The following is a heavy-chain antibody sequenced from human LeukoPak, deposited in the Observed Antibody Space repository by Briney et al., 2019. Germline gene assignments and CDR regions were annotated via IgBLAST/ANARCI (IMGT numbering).Heavy chain of an antibody. J-gene: IGHJ4*02. CDR3: AKGTATPDLNYFGY. CDR2: DWYDGGNK. V-gene: IGHV3-33*06. CDR1: GFTFSSYG. Sequence: GGSLRLSCAASGFTFSSYGIHWVRQAPGKGLEWVAVDWYDGGNKFYADSVKGRFTISRDNSKNTLYLQMNSLRAEDTAVYYCAKGTATPDLNYFGYWGQGILVTVSS. D-gene: IGHD2-2*01.